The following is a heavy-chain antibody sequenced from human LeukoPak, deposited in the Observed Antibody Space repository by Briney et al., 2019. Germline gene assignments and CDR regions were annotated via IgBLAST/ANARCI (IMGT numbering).Heavy chain of an antibody. Sequence: PSETLSLTCTVSGGSISRYYWSWVRQPPGKGREGIGYIYYSGSTNYNPSLKSRVTISVDTSKNQFSLKLSSVTAADTAVYYCARGSSEYAFDIWGQGTMVTVSS. CDR1: GGSISRYY. CDR3: ARGSSEYAFDI. CDR2: IYYSGST. V-gene: IGHV4-59*01. D-gene: IGHD3-22*01. J-gene: IGHJ3*02.